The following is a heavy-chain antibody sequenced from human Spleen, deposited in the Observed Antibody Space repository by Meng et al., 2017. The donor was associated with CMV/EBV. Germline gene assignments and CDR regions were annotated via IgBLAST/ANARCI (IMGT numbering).Heavy chain of an antibody. Sequence: GESLKISCAASGFTFSSYGMQWVRQAPGKGLEWVAVIWFDGSDKYNGDSVKGRFTISRDNSKNTLYLQIISLRVEDTAMYYCARAGVDRLDDDYFDYWGQGTLVTVSS. V-gene: IGHV3-33*01. D-gene: IGHD3-3*01. CDR2: IWFDGSDK. J-gene: IGHJ4*02. CDR3: ARAGVDRLDDDYFDY. CDR1: GFTFSSYG.